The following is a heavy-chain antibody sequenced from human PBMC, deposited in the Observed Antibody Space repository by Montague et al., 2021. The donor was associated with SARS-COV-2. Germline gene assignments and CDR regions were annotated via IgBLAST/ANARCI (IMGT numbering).Heavy chain of an antibody. CDR3: ARVPYRLLFVPRYYGMDV. CDR2: IYYSGST. J-gene: IGHJ6*02. V-gene: IGHV4-59*12. Sequence: SETLSLTCTVSGGSISSYYWSWIRQPPGKGLEWIGYIYYSGSTNYNPSLKSRVTISVDTSKNQFSLELSSATAADTTVYYCARVPYRLLFVPRYYGMDVWGQGTTVTVS. D-gene: IGHD2-2*01. CDR1: GGSISSYY.